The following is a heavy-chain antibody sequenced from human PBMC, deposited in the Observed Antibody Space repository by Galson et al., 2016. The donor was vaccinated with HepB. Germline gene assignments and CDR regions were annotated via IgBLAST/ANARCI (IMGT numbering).Heavy chain of an antibody. CDR2: ISYDGTYT. J-gene: IGHJ4*02. V-gene: IGHV3-30*04. CDR1: GFNLSSYA. CDR3: ARREWERDN. Sequence: SLRLSCAASGFNLSSYAINWVRQAPGKGLEWVSLISYDGTYTHYADSVKGRFTISRDNSKNMLYLEMKSLRPEDTAVYYCARREWERDNWGQGTLVTISS. D-gene: IGHD1-26*01.